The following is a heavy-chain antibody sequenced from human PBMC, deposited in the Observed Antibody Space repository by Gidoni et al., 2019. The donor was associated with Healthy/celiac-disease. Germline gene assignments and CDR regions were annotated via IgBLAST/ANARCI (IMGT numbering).Heavy chain of an antibody. CDR1: GFSLSTSGVG. V-gene: IGHV2-5*01. D-gene: IGHD2-15*01. J-gene: IGHJ3*02. CDR2: IYWNDDK. CDR3: AHASFEGSVAATTPRLGDDAFDI. Sequence: QITLKESGPTLVKPTQTLTLTCTFSGFSLSTSGVGVGWIRQPPGKALEWLALIYWNDDKRYSPSLKSRLTITKDTSKNQVVLTMTNMDPVDTATYYCAHASFEGSVAATTPRLGDDAFDIWGQGTMVTVSS.